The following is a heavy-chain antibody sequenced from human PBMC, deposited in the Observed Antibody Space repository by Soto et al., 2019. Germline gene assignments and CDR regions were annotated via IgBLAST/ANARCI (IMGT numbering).Heavy chain of an antibody. CDR2: VSPSGDST. V-gene: IGHV3-23*01. Sequence: GLPMRLPCDAAGCICSTYSMTRVRQVPGKGLQSAPAVSPSGDSTYYADSLKGLLTISSDNSKNTGFLHTNSLHADATALHYRVKDPDVRGQGISVTVSS. J-gene: IGHJ6*02. CDR3: VKDPDV. CDR1: GCICSTYS.